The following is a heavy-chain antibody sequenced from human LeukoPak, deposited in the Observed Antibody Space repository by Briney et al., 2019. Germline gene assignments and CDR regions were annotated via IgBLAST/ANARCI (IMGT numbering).Heavy chain of an antibody. Sequence: GESLKISCQVSGYIFTHYWIGWVRQMPGKGLESMGITYPADSDTTYSPSFQGQVTISADKSIGTVYLQWSSLKASDTAMYYCARQSRDGSKTRGYYFDYWGQGTLVTVSS. CDR3: ARQSRDGSKTRGYYFDY. CDR2: TYPADSDT. V-gene: IGHV5-51*01. D-gene: IGHD3-10*01. J-gene: IGHJ4*02. CDR1: GYIFTHYW.